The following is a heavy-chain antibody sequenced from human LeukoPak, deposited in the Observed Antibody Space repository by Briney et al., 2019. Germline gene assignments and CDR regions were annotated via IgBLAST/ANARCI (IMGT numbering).Heavy chain of an antibody. CDR3: ARVGLGDAFDI. J-gene: IGHJ3*02. D-gene: IGHD6-19*01. V-gene: IGHV3-21*01. Sequence: PGGSLRLSCAASGFTFSSYSMNWVRQAPGKGLEWVSSISSSSSYIYYADSVKGRFTISRDNAKNSLYLQMNSLRAEDTAMYYCARVGLGDAFDIWGQGTMVTVSS. CDR1: GFTFSSYS. CDR2: ISSSSSYI.